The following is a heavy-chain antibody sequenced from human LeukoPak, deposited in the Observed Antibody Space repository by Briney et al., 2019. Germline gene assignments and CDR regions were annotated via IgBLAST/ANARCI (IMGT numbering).Heavy chain of an antibody. CDR3: ARDVVDIVQVPANWFDP. Sequence: GGSLRLSCAASGFTFSSYSMNWVRQAPGKGLEWVSSISSSSSYIYYADSVNGRFTISRDDAKNSLYLQMSSLRADDTAVYFCARDVVDIVQVPANWFDPWGQGTLVTVSS. J-gene: IGHJ5*02. CDR2: ISSSSSYI. D-gene: IGHD2-2*03. V-gene: IGHV3-21*01. CDR1: GFTFSSYS.